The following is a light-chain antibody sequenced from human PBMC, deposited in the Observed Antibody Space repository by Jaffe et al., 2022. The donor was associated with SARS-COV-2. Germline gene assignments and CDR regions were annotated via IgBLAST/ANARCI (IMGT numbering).Light chain of an antibody. Sequence: QSVLTQPPSVSAAPGQRVTISCSGSSSNIGNNYVSWYQHFPGTAPKILIYDNDKRPSGIPDRFSGSKSGASATLDITGLQTGDEADYFCGTWDSSLSGVVFGGGTKLTVL. CDR1: SSNIGNNY. CDR2: DND. J-gene: IGLJ2*01. V-gene: IGLV1-51*01. CDR3: GTWDSSLSGVV.